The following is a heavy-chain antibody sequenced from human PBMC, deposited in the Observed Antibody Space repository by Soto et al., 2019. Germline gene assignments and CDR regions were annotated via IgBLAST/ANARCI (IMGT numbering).Heavy chain of an antibody. CDR1: GGSISSYY. CDR2: IYYSGST. J-gene: IGHJ5*02. V-gene: IGHV4-59*01. D-gene: IGHD2-15*01. Sequence: QVQLQESGPGLVKPSETLSLTCTVSGGSISSYYWSWIRQPPGKGLEWIGYIYYSGSTNYNPSLTSRVTISVDTSKNQFSLKLSSVTAADTAVYYCARDRRYCSGGSCYSLDWFDPWGQGTLVTVSS. CDR3: ARDRRYCSGGSCYSLDWFDP.